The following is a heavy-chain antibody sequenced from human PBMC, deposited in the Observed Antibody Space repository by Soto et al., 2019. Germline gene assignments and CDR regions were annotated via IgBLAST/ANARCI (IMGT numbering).Heavy chain of an antibody. CDR3: VGGPRYSSQWQNLDH. V-gene: IGHV3-30*03. CDR1: GFTFRAYG. Sequence: GGSLRLSCAASGFTFRAYGIHWVRQAPGQGLEWVAVISYDGSETFYASSVKGRFFISRDNSKNTLYLQMTSLRVEDTAVYYCVGGPRYSSQWQNLDHWGQGTLVTVSS. J-gene: IGHJ4*02. CDR2: ISYDGSET. D-gene: IGHD6-19*01.